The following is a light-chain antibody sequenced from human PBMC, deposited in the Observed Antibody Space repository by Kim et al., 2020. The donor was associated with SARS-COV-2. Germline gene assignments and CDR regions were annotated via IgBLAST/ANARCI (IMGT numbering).Light chain of an antibody. CDR2: GAS. V-gene: IGKV3-15*01. CDR1: QSVSSN. J-gene: IGKJ1*01. CDR3: QQFNNWPRT. Sequence: EIVMTQSPATLSVSPGERATLSCRASQSVSSNLAWYQRKPGQAPRLLIYGASTRATDIPARFSGGGSGTEFTLTNSSLQSEDFAVYYCQQFNNWPRTFGQGTKVDIK.